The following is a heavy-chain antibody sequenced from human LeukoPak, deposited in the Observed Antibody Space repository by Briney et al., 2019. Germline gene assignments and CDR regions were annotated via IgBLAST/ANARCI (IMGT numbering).Heavy chain of an antibody. CDR3: ARPNRLGYCSGGSCPAYFDY. D-gene: IGHD2-15*01. CDR1: GFTFSDYY. J-gene: IGHJ4*02. CDR2: ISSSGSTI. Sequence: PGGSLRPSCAASGFTFSDYYMSWIRQAPGKGLEWVSYISSSGSTIYYADSVKGRFTISRDSAKNSLYLQMNSLRAEDTAVYYCARPNRLGYCSGGSCPAYFDYWGQGTLVTVSS. V-gene: IGHV3-11*01.